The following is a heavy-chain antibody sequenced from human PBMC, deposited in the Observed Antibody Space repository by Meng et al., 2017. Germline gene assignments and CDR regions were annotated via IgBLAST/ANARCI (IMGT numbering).Heavy chain of an antibody. CDR2: IDPNNDHT. J-gene: IGHJ4*02. CDR3: ARDEDISAAGKLFGDY. CDR1: GYTFAAYW. V-gene: IGHV1-2*06. D-gene: IGHD6-13*01. Sequence: QVQLVPSGPEVKKHGASVKLSCKPSGYTFAAYWIHWLRQAPGKGLEWMGRIDPNNDHTQYAQNFQGRVTMTSDTSISTVYMELNGLRSDDTAVYYCARDEDISAAGKLFGDYWGQGTLVTVSS.